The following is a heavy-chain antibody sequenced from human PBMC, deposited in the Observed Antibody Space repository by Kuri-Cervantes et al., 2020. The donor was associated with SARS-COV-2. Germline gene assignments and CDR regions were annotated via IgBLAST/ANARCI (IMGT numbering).Heavy chain of an antibody. V-gene: IGHV4-39*01. J-gene: IGHJ6*03. Sequence: ETLSLTCTVSSGSISSGDYYWGWIRQPPGKGLEWIGSIFRSGITYYNPSLKSRVTMSVDTTKNQFSLKLSSVTAADTAVYYRARIDYHTSGYYYYYYYMDVWGKGTTVTVSS. CDR2: IFRSGIT. CDR1: SGSISSGDYY. D-gene: IGHD3-22*01. CDR3: ARIDYHTSGYYYYYYYMDV.